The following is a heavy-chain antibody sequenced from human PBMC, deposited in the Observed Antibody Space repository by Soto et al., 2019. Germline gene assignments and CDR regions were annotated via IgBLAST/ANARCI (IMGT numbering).Heavy chain of an antibody. Sequence: PXETLSLPPTVSCGSISSYYWSWIRQPPGKGLEWIGYIYYSGSTNYNPSLKSRVTISVDTSKNQFSLKLSSVPAADTAVYYCARRARYYYYGMDVWGQGTTVTVSS. CDR1: CGSISSYY. V-gene: IGHV4-59*01. CDR2: IYYSGST. CDR3: ARRARYYYYGMDV. J-gene: IGHJ6*02.